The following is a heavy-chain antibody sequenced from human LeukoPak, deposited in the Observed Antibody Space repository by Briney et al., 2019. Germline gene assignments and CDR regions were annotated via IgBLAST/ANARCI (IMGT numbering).Heavy chain of an antibody. CDR1: GDSVSSNSAA. V-gene: IGHV6-1*01. J-gene: IGHJ4*02. Sequence: SQTLSLTCAISGDSVSSNSAAWNWLRQSPSRGLEWLGRTYFRSKWYNDYEVSVKSRITINPDTFKNQFSLQLNSVTPEDTAVYYCARERAWFDYWGQGTLVTVSS. CDR2: TYFRSKWYN. CDR3: ARERAWFDY.